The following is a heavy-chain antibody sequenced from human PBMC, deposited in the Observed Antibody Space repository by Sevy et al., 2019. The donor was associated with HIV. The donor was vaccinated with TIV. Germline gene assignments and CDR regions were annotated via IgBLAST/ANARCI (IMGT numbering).Heavy chain of an antibody. D-gene: IGHD3-10*01. V-gene: IGHV3-7*01. CDR1: GFTFSSYW. Sequence: GGSLRLSCAASGFTFSSYWMSWVRQAPGKGLEWVTNIKQDGSEKYYVDSVKGRFTISRDNAKNSLYLQMNSLRAEDTAVYYCARAPGGRITMVRGVRSYYYYYMDVWGKGTTVTVSS. CDR2: IKQDGSEK. CDR3: ARAPGGRITMVRGVRSYYYYYMDV. J-gene: IGHJ6*03.